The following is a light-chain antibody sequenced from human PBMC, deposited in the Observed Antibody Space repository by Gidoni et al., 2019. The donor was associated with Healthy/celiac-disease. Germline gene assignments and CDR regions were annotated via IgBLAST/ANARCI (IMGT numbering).Light chain of an antibody. J-gene: IGKJ1*01. CDR3: QQYKNWPRT. Sequence: EIVMTQSPATLSVFPGERVTLSCRASQSVSSNLAWYQQKPGQAPRLLISGASTRATGIPGRFSGSVSGTEFTLTINSLQSEDFAVYYCQQYKNWPRTFGQGTKVEIK. CDR1: QSVSSN. V-gene: IGKV3-15*01. CDR2: GAS.